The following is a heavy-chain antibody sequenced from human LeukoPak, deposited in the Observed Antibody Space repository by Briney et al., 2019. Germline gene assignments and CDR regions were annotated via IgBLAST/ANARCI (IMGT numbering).Heavy chain of an antibody. D-gene: IGHD3-22*01. CDR2: INAYNGNT. Sequence: ASVKVSCKASGYTFTSYGISWVRQAPGQGLEWMGWINAYNGNTNYAQKLQGRVTMTTDTSTSTAYMELRSLRSDGTAVYYCARSPVLRYYYDSSGYYPLGYWGQGTLVTVSS. CDR3: ARSPVLRYYYDSSGYYPLGY. J-gene: IGHJ4*02. CDR1: GYTFTSYG. V-gene: IGHV1-18*01.